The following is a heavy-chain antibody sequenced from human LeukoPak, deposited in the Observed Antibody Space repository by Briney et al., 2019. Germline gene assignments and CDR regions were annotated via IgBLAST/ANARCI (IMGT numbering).Heavy chain of an antibody. D-gene: IGHD3-10*01. CDR3: ASYGSGNYRFFDS. CDR1: GGSISSGGQF. CDR2: IYYSRST. Sequence: SETLSLTCTVSGGSISSGGQFWSWIRQHPGKGLEWIGYIYYSRSTSYNPSLKSRVALSVDTSKNQFSLKLNSVTAADTAVYYCASYGSGNYRFFDSWGQGTLVTVSS. J-gene: IGHJ4*02. V-gene: IGHV4-31*03.